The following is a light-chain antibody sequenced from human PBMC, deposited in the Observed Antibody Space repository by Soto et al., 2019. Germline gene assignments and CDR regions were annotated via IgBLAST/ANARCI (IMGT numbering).Light chain of an antibody. CDR3: LLSYSDGPKL. V-gene: IGLV7-46*01. Sequence: QTVVTQEPSLTVSPGGTVTLTCGSSTGAVTSDHYPYWFQQKPGQAPRTLIYDTSNKHSWTPARFSGSLLGGKAALTLSGAQPEDEAEYCCLLSYSDGPKLFGGGTKLTVL. CDR2: DTS. J-gene: IGLJ2*01. CDR1: TGAVTSDHY.